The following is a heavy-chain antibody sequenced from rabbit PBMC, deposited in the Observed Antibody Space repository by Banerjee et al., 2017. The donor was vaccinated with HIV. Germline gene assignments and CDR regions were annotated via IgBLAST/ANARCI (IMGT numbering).Heavy chain of an antibody. J-gene: IGHJ4*01. D-gene: IGHD4-2*01. V-gene: IGHV1S40*01. Sequence: WVRQAPGKRPEWIASIYTGSSGSTYYASWAKGRFTISKTSSTTVTLQMTSLTVADTATYFCARAGRTWGSFNLWGPGTLVPVS. CDR2: IYTGSSGST. CDR3: ARAGRTWGSFNL.